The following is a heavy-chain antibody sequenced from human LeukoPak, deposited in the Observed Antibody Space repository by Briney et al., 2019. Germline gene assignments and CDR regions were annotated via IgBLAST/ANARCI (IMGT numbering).Heavy chain of an antibody. CDR1: GFTFSSYS. CDR3: ARVLGSGSPGFFAYYFDY. J-gene: IGHJ4*02. Sequence: GGSLRLSCAASGFTFSSYSMNWVRQAPGKGLEWVSYISSSSSTIYYADSVKGRFTISRDNAKNSLYLQMNSLRAEDTAVYYCARVLGSGSPGFFAYYFDYWGQGTLVTVSS. V-gene: IGHV3-48*04. D-gene: IGHD3-10*01. CDR2: ISSSSSTI.